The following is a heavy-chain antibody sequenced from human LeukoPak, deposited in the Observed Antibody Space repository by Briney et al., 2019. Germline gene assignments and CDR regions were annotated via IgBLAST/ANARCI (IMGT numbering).Heavy chain of an antibody. Sequence: GRSLRLSCAASGFTFSSYAMHWVRQAPGKGLEWVAVISYDGSNKYYADSVKGRFTISRDNAKNSLYLQMNSLRAEDTAVYYCAQRRATILSSSGRNLDYWGQGTLVTVSS. V-gene: IGHV3-30-3*01. CDR3: AQRRATILSSSGRNLDY. CDR2: ISYDGSNK. J-gene: IGHJ4*02. CDR1: GFTFSSYA. D-gene: IGHD5-12*01.